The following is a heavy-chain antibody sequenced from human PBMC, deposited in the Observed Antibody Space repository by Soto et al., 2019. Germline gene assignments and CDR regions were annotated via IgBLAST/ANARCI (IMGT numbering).Heavy chain of an antibody. Sequence: QVQLVQSGAEVKKPGSSVKVSCKASGGTFSSYAISWVRQAPGQGLEWMGGIIPIFGTANYAQKFQGRVTITADESTSTAYMELSSLSSEDTAVYYCAREATLTTLYYYYGMDVWGQGSTVTVSS. J-gene: IGHJ6*02. CDR1: GGTFSSYA. CDR3: AREATLTTLYYYYGMDV. CDR2: IIPIFGTA. D-gene: IGHD4-4*01. V-gene: IGHV1-69*01.